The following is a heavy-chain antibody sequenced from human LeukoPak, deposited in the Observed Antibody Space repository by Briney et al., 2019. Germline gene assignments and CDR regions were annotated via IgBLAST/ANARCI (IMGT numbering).Heavy chain of an antibody. CDR3: SRDGDVTGETFDY. J-gene: IGHJ4*02. Sequence: GGSLRLSCAASGFTFSSYGMHWVRQAPGKGLEWVAVISYDGSNKYYADSVKGRFTISRDNSKSTLFLQMSSLRPEDTAVYYCSRDGDVTGETFDYWGQGTLVTVSS. CDR2: ISYDGSNK. D-gene: IGHD2-21*02. CDR1: GFTFSSYG. V-gene: IGHV3-30*03.